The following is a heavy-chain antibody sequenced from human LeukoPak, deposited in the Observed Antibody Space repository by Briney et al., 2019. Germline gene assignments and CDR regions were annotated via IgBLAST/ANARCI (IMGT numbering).Heavy chain of an antibody. CDR1: GYTFTGYY. V-gene: IGHV1-2*02. CDR3: ARGGRYITMIVVV. CDR2: INPNSGGT. J-gene: IGHJ3*01. D-gene: IGHD3-22*01. Sequence: ASVKVSCKASGYTFTGYYMHWVRQAPGQGLEWMGWINPNSGGTNYARKFQGRVTMTRDTSISTAYMELSRLRSDDTAVYYCARGGRYITMIVVVWGQGAMVTVSS.